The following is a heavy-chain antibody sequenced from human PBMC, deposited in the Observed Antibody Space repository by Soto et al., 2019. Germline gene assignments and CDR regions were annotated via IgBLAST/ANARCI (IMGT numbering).Heavy chain of an antibody. D-gene: IGHD2-2*01. CDR1: GGSISSGGYY. J-gene: IGHJ6*02. CDR2: IYYSGST. Sequence: QVQLQESGPGLVKSSQTLSLTCTVSGGSISSGGYYWSWIRQHPGKGLEWIGYIYYSGSTYYNPSLKSRVTISVDTSKNQFSLKLSSVTAADTAVYYCARGRRYCSSTSCSQDYYYYGMDVWGQGTTVTVSS. CDR3: ARGRRYCSSTSCSQDYYYYGMDV. V-gene: IGHV4-31*03.